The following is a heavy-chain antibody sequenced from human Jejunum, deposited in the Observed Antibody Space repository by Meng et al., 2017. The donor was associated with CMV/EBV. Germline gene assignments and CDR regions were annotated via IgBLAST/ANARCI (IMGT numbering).Heavy chain of an antibody. V-gene: IGHV3-30*03. CDR1: GFTFSSYN. CDR3: ARDPIRGPPDYFDF. Sequence: GFTFSSYNMNWVRQVPGKGLECVALLSYDGTTRYYADSVRGRFTVSRDNSKNTVYLQMDSLRPEDTALYYCARDPIRGPPDYFDFWGQGSLVTVSS. J-gene: IGHJ4*02. D-gene: IGHD3-10*01. CDR2: LSYDGTTR.